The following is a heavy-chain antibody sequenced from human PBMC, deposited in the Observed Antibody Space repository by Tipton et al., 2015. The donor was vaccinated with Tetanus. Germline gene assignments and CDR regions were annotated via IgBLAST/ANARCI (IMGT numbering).Heavy chain of an antibody. CDR2: INPSGGLT. CDR3: ARQRADRADAFDI. CDR1: GYTFSSFE. Sequence: QSGPEVKRPGASVKVSCKASGYTFSSFEMHWVRQAPRQGLEWMGTINPSGGLTTYAQKFKGRLIVAKDTSTSTVSMELNSLRSEDTAVYYCARQRADRADAFDIWGQGTMVTVSS. D-gene: IGHD6-25*01. V-gene: IGHV1-46*01. J-gene: IGHJ3*02.